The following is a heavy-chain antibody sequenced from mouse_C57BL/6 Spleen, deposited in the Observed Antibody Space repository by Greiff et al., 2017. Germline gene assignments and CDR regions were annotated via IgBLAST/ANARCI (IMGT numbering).Heavy chain of an antibody. D-gene: IGHD2-4*01. V-gene: IGHV1-82*01. J-gene: IGHJ1*03. Sequence: VQLQQSGPELVKPGASVKISCKASGYAFSSSWMNWVKQRPGKGLEWIGRIYPGDGDTNYNGKFKGKATLTADKSSSTAYMQLSSLTSEDSAVYFCARIDYYWYFDVWGTGTTVTVSS. CDR2: IYPGDGDT. CDR3: ARIDYYWYFDV. CDR1: GYAFSSSW.